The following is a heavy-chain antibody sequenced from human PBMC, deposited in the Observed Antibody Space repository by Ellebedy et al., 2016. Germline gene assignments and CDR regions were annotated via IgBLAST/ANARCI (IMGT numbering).Heavy chain of an antibody. D-gene: IGHD3-10*01. J-gene: IGHJ6*02. CDR2: ISSNENNK. CDR3: AKEAPYGSRSYASYYYYYGMDV. CDR1: GFSLSSYA. Sequence: GESLKISXAASGFSLSSYAMYWVRQAPGKGLEWVSYISSNENNKYYADSVKGRFTISRDNYENPLLLEMNSLRSEDTAVYYCAKEAPYGSRSYASYYYYYGMDVWGRGTTVTVSS. V-gene: IGHV3-30-3*01.